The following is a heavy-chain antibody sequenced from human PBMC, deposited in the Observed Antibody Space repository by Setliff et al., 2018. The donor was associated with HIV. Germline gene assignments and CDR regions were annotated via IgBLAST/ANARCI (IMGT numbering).Heavy chain of an antibody. J-gene: IGHJ6*03. CDR3: ARVPPGPYYYYMDV. CDR2: INHSGST. V-gene: IGHV4-34*01. CDR1: GGSFSGYY. Sequence: SETLSLTCAVYGGSFSGYYWSWIRQPPGKGLEWIGEINHSGSTNYNPSLKSRVTISVDTSKNQFSLKLSSVTAADRAVYYCARVPPGPYYYYMDVWGKGTTVTVSS.